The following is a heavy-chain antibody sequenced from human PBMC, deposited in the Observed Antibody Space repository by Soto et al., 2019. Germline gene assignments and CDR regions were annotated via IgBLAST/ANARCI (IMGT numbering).Heavy chain of an antibody. V-gene: IGHV1-18*01. J-gene: IGHJ4*02. D-gene: IGHD6-6*01. CDR2: ISADNGNT. CDR3: AGYQGSSSDTDLAY. Sequence: QVQLVQSGAEVKKPGASVKVSCKASGYTFTSYGISWVRQAPGQGLEWMGWISADNGNTNYAQKLQGRVTMTTDTSTSTASVELRSLRSDDTAVYDWAGYQGSSSDTDLAYWGQGTLVTDSS. CDR1: GYTFTSYG.